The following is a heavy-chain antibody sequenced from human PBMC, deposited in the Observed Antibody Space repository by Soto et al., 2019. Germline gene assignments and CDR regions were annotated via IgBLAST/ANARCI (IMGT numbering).Heavy chain of an antibody. CDR1: GFTFSSYA. D-gene: IGHD4-4*01. J-gene: IGHJ6*02. V-gene: IGHV3-30-3*01. Sequence: QVQLVESGGGVXXXGXXLXXSXAASGFTFSSYAMHWVRQAPGKGLEWVAVISYDGSNKYYADSVKGRFTISRDNSKNTLYLQMNSLRAEDTAVYYCARDTVTTHYYGMDVWGQGTTVTVSS. CDR3: ARDTVTTHYYGMDV. CDR2: ISYDGSNK.